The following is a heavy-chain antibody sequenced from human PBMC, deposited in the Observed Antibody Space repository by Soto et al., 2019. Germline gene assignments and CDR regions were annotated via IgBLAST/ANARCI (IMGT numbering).Heavy chain of an antibody. CDR3: GKDLRPYGSGTFDF. J-gene: IGHJ4*01. CDR1: GFTFRNHA. V-gene: IGHV3-23*01. Sequence: PGGSLRLSCAASGFTFRNHAMTWARQAPGKELEWVSAISASGTGTYYAASVKGRFTIFRDNSRATVYLQMNNLRAEDTATYYCGKDLRPYGSGTFDFWGQGTLVTVSS. CDR2: ISASGTGT. D-gene: IGHD3-10*01.